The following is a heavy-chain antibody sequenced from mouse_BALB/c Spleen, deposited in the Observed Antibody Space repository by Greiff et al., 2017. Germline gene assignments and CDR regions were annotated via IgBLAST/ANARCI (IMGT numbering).Heavy chain of an antibody. CDR2: IDPYNGGT. J-gene: IGHJ4*01. CDR1: GYAFTSYN. D-gene: IGHD2-1*01. CDR3: TRRGNRLYAMDY. Sequence: VQLQQSGPELVKPGASVKVSCKASGYAFTSYNMYWVKQSHGKSLEWIGYIDPYNGGTSYNQKFKGKATLTADKSSSTAYMELSSLTSEDSAVYYCTRRGNRLYAMDYWGQGTSVTVSS. V-gene: IGHV1S135*01.